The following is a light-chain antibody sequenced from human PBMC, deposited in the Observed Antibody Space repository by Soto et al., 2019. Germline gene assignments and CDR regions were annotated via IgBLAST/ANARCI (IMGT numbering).Light chain of an antibody. CDR1: SGHTNNA. CDR3: QTWGAGIYVV. Sequence: QLVLTQSTSASASLGASVKLTCTLSSGHTNNAIAWHQQKPEKGPRYLMKVNSDGSHSKGDGIPDRFSGSSSGAERYLIISSLPSEDEADYYWQTWGAGIYVVFGGGTKLTV. V-gene: IGLV4-69*01. CDR2: VNSDGSH. J-gene: IGLJ2*01.